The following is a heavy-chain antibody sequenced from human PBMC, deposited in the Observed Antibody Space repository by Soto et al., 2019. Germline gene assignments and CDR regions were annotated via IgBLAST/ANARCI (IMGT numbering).Heavy chain of an antibody. J-gene: IGHJ4*02. CDR3: ARDYYYDSSGCLDY. CDR1: GFTFSNHG. CDR2: IWYDGNPK. D-gene: IGHD3-22*01. V-gene: IGHV3-33*01. Sequence: PGGSLRLSCEASGFTFSNHGMHWVRQVPGKGLEWVAVIWYDGNPKYYVDSVKGRFTISRDNSKNTLYLQMNSLRPEDTAVYYCARDYYYDSSGCLDYWDQGTLVTVSS.